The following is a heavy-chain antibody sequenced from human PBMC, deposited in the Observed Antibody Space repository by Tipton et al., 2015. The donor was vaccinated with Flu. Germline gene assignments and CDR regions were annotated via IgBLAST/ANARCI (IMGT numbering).Heavy chain of an antibody. J-gene: IGHJ5*01. D-gene: IGHD4-11*01. V-gene: IGHV4-38-2*01. CDR2: INHSGNT. CDR3: ARRGYSNYVSDPKSWFDP. CDR1: GYSIRSGYY. Sequence: LRLSCAVSGYSIRSGYYWGWIRQPPGRGLEWIGNINHSGNTYHHPPLKSRVTISVDKSKNQFSLKLTPVTAADTAVYYCARRGYSNYVSDPKSWFDPWGQGTPVAVSS.